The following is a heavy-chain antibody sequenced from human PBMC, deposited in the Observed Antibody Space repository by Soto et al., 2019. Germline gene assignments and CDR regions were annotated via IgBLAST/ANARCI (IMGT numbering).Heavy chain of an antibody. J-gene: IGHJ3*02. D-gene: IGHD3-3*01. V-gene: IGHV4-59*01. CDR1: GGSMNTYY. CDR2: IYYSGST. CDR3: ARGARRDWGDFWSGYFDAFDI. Sequence: PSETLSLTCTVSGGSMNTYYWGWFRQPPGKGLEWIGYIYYSGSTNYNPSLKSRVTISVDTSKNQFSLKLSSVTAADTAVYYCARGARRDWGDFWSGYFDAFDIWGQGTMVTVSS.